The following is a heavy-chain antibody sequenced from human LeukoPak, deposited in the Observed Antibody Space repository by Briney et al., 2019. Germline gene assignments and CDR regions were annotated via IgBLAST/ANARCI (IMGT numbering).Heavy chain of an antibody. J-gene: IGHJ4*02. CDR3: ARDSGAAGPTFDY. Sequence: ASVKVSCKASGGTFSSYAISWVRQAPGQGLEWMGWINPNSGGTNYAQKFQGRVTMTRDTSISTAYMELSRLRSDDTAVYYCARDSGAAGPTFDYWGQGTLVTVSS. V-gene: IGHV1-2*02. CDR1: GGTFSSYA. CDR2: INPNSGGT. D-gene: IGHD6-13*01.